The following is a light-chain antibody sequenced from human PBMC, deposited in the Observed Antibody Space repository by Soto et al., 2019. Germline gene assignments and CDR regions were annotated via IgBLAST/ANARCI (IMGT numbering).Light chain of an antibody. CDR2: NSN. Sequence: QSVLSQPPSASGTPGQTVIISCSGSRSDIGSNFVNWYQHLPGTAPKLLIYNSNQRPSGVPDRFSGSKSGTSASLAISGLQSEDEADYYCAAWDDSLTGPVFGPGTKGTVL. V-gene: IGLV1-44*01. CDR3: AAWDDSLTGPV. J-gene: IGLJ1*01. CDR1: RSDIGSNF.